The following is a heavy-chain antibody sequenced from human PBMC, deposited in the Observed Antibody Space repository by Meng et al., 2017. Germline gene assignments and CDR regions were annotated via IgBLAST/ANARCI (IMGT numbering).Heavy chain of an antibody. CDR1: GFTFSSYA. CDR2: ISYDGSNK. V-gene: IGHV3-30*04. CDR3: ARGRRRGVIITGFGSVGGAVDY. D-gene: IGHD3-10*01. Sequence: GESLKISYAASGFTFSSYAMHWVRQAPGKGLEWVAVISYDGSNKYYADSVKGRFTISRDNSKNMLYLQMNSLRAEDTAVYYCARGRRRGVIITGFGSVGGAVDYWGQGTLVTVSS. J-gene: IGHJ4*02.